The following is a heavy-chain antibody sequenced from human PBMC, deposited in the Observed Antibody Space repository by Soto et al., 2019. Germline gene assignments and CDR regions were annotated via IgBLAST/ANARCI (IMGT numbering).Heavy chain of an antibody. D-gene: IGHD1-26*01. V-gene: IGHV4-34*01. CDR2: INHSGST. J-gene: IGHJ4*02. CDR1: GGSFSGYY. Sequence: SETLSLTCAVYGGSFSGYYWSWIRQPPGKGLEWIGEINHSGSTNYNPSLKSRVTISVDTSKNQFSLKLSSVTAADTAVYYCARAVRILQIDVGMNFDYWGQGTLVTVSS. CDR3: ARAVRILQIDVGMNFDY.